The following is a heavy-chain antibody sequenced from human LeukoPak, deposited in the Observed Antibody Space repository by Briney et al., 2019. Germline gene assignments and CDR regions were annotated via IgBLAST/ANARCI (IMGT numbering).Heavy chain of an antibody. CDR1: GGSISSGGQY. CDR2: IYYSGST. Sequence: SETLSLTCTVSGGSISSGGQYWSWIRQHPGKGLEWIGYIYYSGSTYYNPSLKSRVTISVDTSKNQFSLKLSSVTAEDTAVYYCARDEAEYYYGSGGTDYWGQGTLVTVSS. CDR3: ARDEAEYYYGSGGTDY. D-gene: IGHD3-10*01. V-gene: IGHV4-31*03. J-gene: IGHJ4*02.